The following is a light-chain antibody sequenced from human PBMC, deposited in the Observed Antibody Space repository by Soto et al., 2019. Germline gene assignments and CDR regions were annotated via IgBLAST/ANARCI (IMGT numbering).Light chain of an antibody. V-gene: IGLV1-40*01. J-gene: IGLJ1*01. CDR2: GNG. CDR1: SSNIGAGYE. CDR3: KFDDKRVTAFV. Sequence: QSVLTQPPSVAGAPGQRVSVSCTGTSSNIGAGYEVHWYHQLPGTAPKLLVSGNGNRPSGVPDRLSASKSGTSASLAITGLQAEDEGHYFCKFDDKRVTAFVFGSGTKVT.